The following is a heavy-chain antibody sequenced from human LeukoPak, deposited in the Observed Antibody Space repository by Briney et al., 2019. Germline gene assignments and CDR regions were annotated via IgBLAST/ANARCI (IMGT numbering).Heavy chain of an antibody. CDR1: GDTFSTYG. J-gene: IGHJ6*03. V-gene: IGHV1-2*02. Sequence: ASVKVSCTASGDTFSTYGFNWVRQAPGQGIEWMGWINPNSGGTNCAQKFQGRVTMTRDTSISTAYMELRSLRSDDTAVYYCARHQPGYSYGYNYYYYMDVWGKGTTVTISS. CDR2: INPNSGGT. D-gene: IGHD5-18*01. CDR3: ARHQPGYSYGYNYYYYMDV.